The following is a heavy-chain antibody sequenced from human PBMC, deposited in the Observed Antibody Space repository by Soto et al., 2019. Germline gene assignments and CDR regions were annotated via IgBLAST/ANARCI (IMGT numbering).Heavy chain of an antibody. CDR2: ISGSGGST. J-gene: IGHJ6*03. V-gene: IGHV3-23*01. Sequence: PGGSLRLSCAASGFTFSSYAMSWVRQAPGKGLEWVSAISGSGGSTYYADSVKGRFTISRDNAKNSLYLQMNSLRAEDTAVYYCAKRGGNLEWLLDYYYYMDVWGKGTTVTVSS. D-gene: IGHD3-3*01. CDR3: AKRGGNLEWLLDYYYYMDV. CDR1: GFTFSSYA.